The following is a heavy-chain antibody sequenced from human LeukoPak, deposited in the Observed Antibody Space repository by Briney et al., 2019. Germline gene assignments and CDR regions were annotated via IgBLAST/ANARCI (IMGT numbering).Heavy chain of an antibody. J-gene: IGHJ4*02. CDR1: GYTFTSYY. Sequence: GASVKVSCKASGYTFTSYYIHWLRQAPGQGLEWMGIINPSGGSISYAQKFQGRVTMTRDTSTSTVYMELSSLRSEDTAVYYCARGSSIVVASEYYFDYWGQGTLVTVSS. CDR2: INPSGGSI. D-gene: IGHD6-19*01. V-gene: IGHV1-46*01. CDR3: ARGSSIVVASEYYFDY.